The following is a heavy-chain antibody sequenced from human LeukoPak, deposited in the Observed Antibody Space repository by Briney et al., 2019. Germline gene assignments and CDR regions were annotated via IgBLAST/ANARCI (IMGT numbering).Heavy chain of an antibody. V-gene: IGHV4-34*01. Sequence: PSETLSLTCAVYGGSFSGYYWSWIRQPPGKGLEWIGEINHSGSTNYNPSLKSRVTISVDTSKNQFSLKLSSVTAADTAVYYCARGYGTLTVVRYVDRAQFYFDYCGQGTLVTVSS. D-gene: IGHD3-9*01. CDR3: ARGYGTLTVVRYVDRAQFYFDY. J-gene: IGHJ4*02. CDR1: GGSFSGYY. CDR2: INHSGST.